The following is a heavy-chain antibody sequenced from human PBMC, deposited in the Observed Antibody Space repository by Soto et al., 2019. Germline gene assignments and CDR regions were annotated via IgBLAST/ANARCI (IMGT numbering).Heavy chain of an antibody. V-gene: IGHV3-7*05. CDR3: ARDFAGSSNWFEP. Sequence: EVLLVESGGGLVQPGGSLRLSCEAFGFTFSSYWMTWVRQAPGQGLEWVANIGQDGEEKYFLDSVRGRFIISRDNAKNSLYLQMNSLRVDDTAFYFCARDFAGSSNWFEPWGQGTLVTVSS. D-gene: IGHD2-21*01. CDR2: IGQDGEEK. J-gene: IGHJ5*02. CDR1: GFTFSSYW.